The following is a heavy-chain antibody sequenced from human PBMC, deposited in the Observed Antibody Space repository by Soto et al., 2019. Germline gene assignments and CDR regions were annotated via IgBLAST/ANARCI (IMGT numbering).Heavy chain of an antibody. D-gene: IGHD2-2*01. CDR2: IYYSGST. CDR3: VRVPAS. J-gene: IGHJ5*02. Sequence: SETLSLTCTVSGGSISSSSYYWGWIRQPPGKGLEWIGSIYYSGSTYYNPSLKSRVTISVDTSKNQFSLMLSSLTAAYTSFYYYVRVPASWGQGTLVLVSS. CDR1: GGSISSSSYY. V-gene: IGHV4-39*01.